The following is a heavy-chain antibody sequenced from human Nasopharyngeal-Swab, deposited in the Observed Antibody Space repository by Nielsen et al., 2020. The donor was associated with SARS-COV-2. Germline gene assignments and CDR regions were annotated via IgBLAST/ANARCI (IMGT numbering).Heavy chain of an antibody. V-gene: IGHV1-3*01. CDR2: INAGNGNT. J-gene: IGHJ4*02. D-gene: IGHD3-22*01. CDR1: GYTFTSYA. CDR3: ARDYYDSSGYYWVVGDY. Sequence: GESLKISCKASGYTFTSYAMHWVRQAPGQRLEWMGWINAGNGNTKYSQKFQGRVTITRDTSASTAYMELSSLRSEDTAVYYCARDYYDSSGYYWVVGDYWGQGTLVTVSS.